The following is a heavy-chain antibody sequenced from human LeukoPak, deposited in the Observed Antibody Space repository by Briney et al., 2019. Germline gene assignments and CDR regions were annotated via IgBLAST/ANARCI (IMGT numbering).Heavy chain of an antibody. CDR2: ISGSGGST. Sequence: PGGSLRLSCAASGFTFSSYAMSWVRQAPGKGLEWVSAISGSGGSTYYADSVKGRFTISRNNSKNTLYLQMNSLRAEDTAVYYCAKARGIAAAGTGYFQHWGQGTLVTVSS. D-gene: IGHD6-13*01. CDR1: GFTFSSYA. V-gene: IGHV3-23*01. CDR3: AKARGIAAAGTGYFQH. J-gene: IGHJ1*01.